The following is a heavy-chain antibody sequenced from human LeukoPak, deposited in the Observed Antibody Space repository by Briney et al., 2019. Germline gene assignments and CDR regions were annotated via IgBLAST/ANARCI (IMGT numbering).Heavy chain of an antibody. CDR2: ISGRGEST. D-gene: IGHD6-13*01. Sequence: GGSLRLSCAASGFTFSNYAMNWVRQAPGKGLEWVSGISGRGESTYYADSVKGRFSISRDNSKSTLFPQVSSLRDEDTAVYYCTKSFLTAAGVASFWGQGTLVTVSS. CDR3: TKSFLTAAGVASF. J-gene: IGHJ4*02. V-gene: IGHV3-23*01. CDR1: GFTFSNYA.